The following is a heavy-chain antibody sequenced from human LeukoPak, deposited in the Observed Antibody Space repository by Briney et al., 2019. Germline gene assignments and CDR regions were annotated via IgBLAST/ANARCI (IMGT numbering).Heavy chain of an antibody. CDR3: ARDDGDTMVRGPFDY. D-gene: IGHD3-10*01. Sequence: SETLSLTCTVSGGSISSSSYYWGWIRQPPGKGLEWIGSIYYSGSTYYNPSLKSRVTISVDTSKNQFSLKLSSVTAADTAVYYCARDDGDTMVRGPFDYWGQGTLVTVSS. CDR1: GGSISSSSYY. CDR2: IYYSGST. J-gene: IGHJ4*02. V-gene: IGHV4-39*07.